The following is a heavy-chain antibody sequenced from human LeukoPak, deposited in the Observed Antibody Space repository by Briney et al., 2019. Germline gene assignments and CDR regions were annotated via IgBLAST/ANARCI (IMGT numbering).Heavy chain of an antibody. CDR1: GGSISSYY. J-gene: IGHJ6*03. Sequence: PSETLSLTCTVSGGSISSYYWSWIRQPPGKGLEWIGYIYHSGSTNYNPSLKSRVTISVDTSKNQCFLKVSSGTAADTAVYYCARAPYYYYMDVWGKGTTVTVSS. CDR3: ARAPYYYYMDV. V-gene: IGHV4-59*01. CDR2: IYHSGST.